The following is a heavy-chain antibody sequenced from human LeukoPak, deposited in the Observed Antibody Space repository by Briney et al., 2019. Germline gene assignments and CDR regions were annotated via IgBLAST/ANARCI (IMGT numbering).Heavy chain of an antibody. CDR2: INHSGST. J-gene: IGHJ6*04. D-gene: IGHD2-15*01. CDR3: ARGQTGKYCSGGSCYRYYYYGMDV. Sequence: SQTLSLTCTVSGGSISSGSYYWSWIRQPPGKGLEWIGEINHSGSTNYNPSLKSRVTISVDTSKNQFSLKLSSVTAADTAVYYCARGQTGKYCSGGSCYRYYYYGMDVWGKGTTVTVSS. CDR1: GGSISSGSYY. V-gene: IGHV4-39*07.